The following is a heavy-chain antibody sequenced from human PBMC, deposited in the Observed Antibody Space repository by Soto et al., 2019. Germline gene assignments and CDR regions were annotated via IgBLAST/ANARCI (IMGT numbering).Heavy chain of an antibody. CDR1: GFTFSTFA. Sequence: GGSLRLSCAASGFTFSTFAMTWVRQVPGKGLEWVSYIGAHDDGYTHYADSVKGRFTVSRDNSKNTLHLQMNSLRADDTAIYYCAKGDWADYWGPGALVSVSS. CDR2: IGAHDDGYT. CDR3: AKGDWADY. J-gene: IGHJ4*02. D-gene: IGHD3-9*01. V-gene: IGHV3-23*01.